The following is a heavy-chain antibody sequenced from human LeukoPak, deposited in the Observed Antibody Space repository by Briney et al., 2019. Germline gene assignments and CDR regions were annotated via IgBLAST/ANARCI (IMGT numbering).Heavy chain of an antibody. D-gene: IGHD1-26*01. CDR2: INDNGGQR. J-gene: IGHJ4*02. CDR3: AKTQWKVGATDYFDY. CDR1: GFTFNNYA. V-gene: IGHV3-23*01. Sequence: GGSLRLSCAASGFTFNNYAMTWVRQAPGKGLEWVSNINDNGGQRHYADSVKGRFTISRDNSKNMMFLQMDSLRAEDTAVYYCAKTQWKVGATDYFDYWGQGILVTVSS.